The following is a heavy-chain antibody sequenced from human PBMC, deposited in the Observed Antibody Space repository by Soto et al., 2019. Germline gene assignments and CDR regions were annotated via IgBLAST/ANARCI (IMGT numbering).Heavy chain of an antibody. J-gene: IGHJ4*02. CDR3: ARGGGYDSFDY. V-gene: IGHV4-30-2*06. D-gene: IGHD5-12*01. CDR2: ISHLEST. CDR1: GASISDRGLW. Sequence: LSLTCSVSGASISDRGLWWRWIRQSPAKGLEWIGYISHLESTYFHPCFKSRLIMSIERTRNQFSLMLSSVTAAVMAVYYYARGGGYDSFDYWGQGVLVTV.